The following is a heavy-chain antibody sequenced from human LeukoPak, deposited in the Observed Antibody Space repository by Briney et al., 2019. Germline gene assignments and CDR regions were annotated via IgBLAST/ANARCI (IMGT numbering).Heavy chain of an antibody. J-gene: IGHJ4*02. CDR1: GFTFSSYW. V-gene: IGHV3-7*01. D-gene: IGHD5-18*01. Sequence: GSLRLSCTASGFTFSSYWMSWVRQAPGKGLEWVANIKKDGSEKYYVDSVKGRFTISRDNAKTSLYLQMNSLRAEDTAVYYCARDLSGVTGYTYGRGIDYWGQGTLVTVSS. CDR3: ARDLSGVTGYTYGRGIDY. CDR2: IKKDGSEK.